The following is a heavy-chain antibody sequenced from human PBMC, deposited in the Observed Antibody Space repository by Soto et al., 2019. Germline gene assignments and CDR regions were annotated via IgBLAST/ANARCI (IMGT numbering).Heavy chain of an antibody. CDR3: ARPRGYDILTGPFDY. D-gene: IGHD3-9*01. V-gene: IGHV1-3*01. J-gene: IGHJ4*02. CDR2: INAGNGNT. Sequence: ASVKVSCKASGYTFTSYAMHWVRQAPGQRLEWMGWINAGNGNTKYSQKFQGRVTITRDTSASTAYMELSSLRSEDTAVYYCARPRGYDILTGPFDYWGQGTLVTVSS. CDR1: GYTFTSYA.